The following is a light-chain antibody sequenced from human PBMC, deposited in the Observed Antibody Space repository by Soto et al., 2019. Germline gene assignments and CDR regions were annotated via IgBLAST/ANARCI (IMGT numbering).Light chain of an antibody. CDR1: SSNIGNHA. V-gene: IGLV1-40*01. CDR2: DNS. CDR3: QSYDSRLSAVV. Sequence: QSVLTQPPSVSEAPRQRVSISCSGSSSNIGNHAVNWYQQLPGKAPKLLIYDNSNRPSGVPDRFSGSKSGTSASLAITGLQAEDGTDYYCQSYDSRLSAVVFGGGTKLTVL. J-gene: IGLJ2*01.